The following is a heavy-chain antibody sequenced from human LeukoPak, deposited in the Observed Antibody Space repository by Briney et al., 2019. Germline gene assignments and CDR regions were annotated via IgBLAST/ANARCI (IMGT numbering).Heavy chain of an antibody. CDR2: ISGSGGST. CDR3: ANLVTAIANYYYYYMDV. J-gene: IGHJ6*03. D-gene: IGHD2-21*02. CDR1: GFTFSSYG. V-gene: IGHV3-23*01. Sequence: PGGSLRLSCAASGFTFSSYGMSWVRQAPGKGLEWVSAISGSGGSTYYADSVKGRFTISRDNSKNTLYLQMNSLRAEDTAVYYCANLVTAIANYYYYYMDVWGKGTTATISS.